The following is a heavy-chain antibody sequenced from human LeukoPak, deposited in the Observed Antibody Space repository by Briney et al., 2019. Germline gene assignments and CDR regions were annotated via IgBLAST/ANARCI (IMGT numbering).Heavy chain of an antibody. CDR1: GGSISSYY. CDR3: ARASRGFGELYRPYNWFDP. Sequence: SETLSLTCTVSGGSISSYYWSWIRQPPGKGLEWIGYIYYSGSTNYNPSLKSRVTISVDTSKNQFSLKLSSVTAADTAVYYCARASRGFGELYRPYNWFDPWAREPWSPSPQ. D-gene: IGHD3-10*01. V-gene: IGHV4-59*01. CDR2: IYYSGST. J-gene: IGHJ5*02.